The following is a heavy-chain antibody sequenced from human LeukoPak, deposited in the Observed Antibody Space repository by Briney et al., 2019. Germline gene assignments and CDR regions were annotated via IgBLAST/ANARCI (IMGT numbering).Heavy chain of an antibody. CDR1: GFTFSSYW. CDR3: ARDRSSTSHYYYMDV. CDR2: INTDGRST. Sequence: PGGSLRLSCGASGFTFSSYWMHWVRQAPGKGLVWVSGINTDGRSTTYADSVKGRFTISRDNAKNSLYLQMNSLRAEDTAVYYCARDRSSTSHYYYMDVWGKGTTVTISS. D-gene: IGHD2-2*01. V-gene: IGHV3-74*01. J-gene: IGHJ6*03.